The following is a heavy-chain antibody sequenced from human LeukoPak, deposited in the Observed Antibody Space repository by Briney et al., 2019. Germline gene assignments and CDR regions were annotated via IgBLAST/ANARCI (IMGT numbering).Heavy chain of an antibody. CDR1: GFTFSDYY. Sequence: GGSLRLSCAASGFTFSDYYMSWLRQAPGKGLEWVSYISSSGSTIYYADSVKGRFTISRDNAKNSLYLQMNSLRAEDTAVYYCARTTVLLWFGEGSYYFDYWGQGTLVTVSS. D-gene: IGHD3-10*01. V-gene: IGHV3-11*01. CDR3: ARTTVLLWFGEGSYYFDY. CDR2: ISSSGSTI. J-gene: IGHJ4*02.